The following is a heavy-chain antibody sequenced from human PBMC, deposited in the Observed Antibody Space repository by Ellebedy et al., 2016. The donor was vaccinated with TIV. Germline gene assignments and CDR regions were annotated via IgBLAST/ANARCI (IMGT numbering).Heavy chain of an antibody. V-gene: IGHV3-33*01. CDR1: GFLLTAYG. Sequence: GESLKISXAASGFLLTAYGTHWVRQGPGKGLEWVANIWFDGDTAYYADSVKGRFTVSRDTFNNTLYLQIDSLRVDDTGVYYSARGEHFGSAFDLWGHGTAVTVSS. CDR2: IWFDGDTA. D-gene: IGHD1/OR15-1a*01. CDR3: ARGEHFGSAFDL. J-gene: IGHJ3*01.